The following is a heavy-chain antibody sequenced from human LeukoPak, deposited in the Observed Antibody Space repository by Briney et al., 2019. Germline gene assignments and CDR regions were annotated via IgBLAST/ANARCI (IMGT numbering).Heavy chain of an antibody. CDR2: VYYTGTP. Sequence: PSETLSLTCTVSDGSIYGYYWTWIRQAPGKGLEFIAHVYYTGTPTYKPSLRNRVFISVDTSRNQFSLKFNYVTPADTAVYYCARVDTNCYSGICWLDSWGQGTVVTVSS. D-gene: IGHD3-22*01. J-gene: IGHJ5*01. V-gene: IGHV4-59*01. CDR1: DGSIYGYY. CDR3: ARVDTNCYSGICWLDS.